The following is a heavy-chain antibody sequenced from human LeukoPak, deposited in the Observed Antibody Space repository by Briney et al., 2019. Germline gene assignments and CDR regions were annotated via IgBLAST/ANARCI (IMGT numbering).Heavy chain of an antibody. D-gene: IGHD3-3*01. CDR2: INPNSGGT. CDR1: GYTFTGYY. V-gene: IGHV1-2*02. Sequence: ASVKVSCKASGYTFTGYYMHWVRQAPGQGLEWMGWINPNSGGTNYAQKFQGRVTMTRDTSISTAYMELSRLRSDDTTVYYCARVGDDFWGGYYAAYYYYYMDVWGKGTTVTVSS. CDR3: ARVGDDFWGGYYAAYYYYYMDV. J-gene: IGHJ6*03.